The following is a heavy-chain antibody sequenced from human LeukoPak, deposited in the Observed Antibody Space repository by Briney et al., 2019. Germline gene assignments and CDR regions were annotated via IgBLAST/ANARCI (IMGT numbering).Heavy chain of an antibody. CDR1: GFTFSYYW. Sequence: GGSLRLSCAASGFTFSYYWMSWVRQAPGKGLEWVANIKQDGSEKYYVDSVKGRFTISRDNSKNTLYLQMNSLRAEDTAVYYCARRAGAYSHPYDYWGQGTLVTVSS. D-gene: IGHD4/OR15-4a*01. V-gene: IGHV3-7*03. CDR3: ARRAGAYSHPYDY. J-gene: IGHJ4*02. CDR2: IKQDGSEK.